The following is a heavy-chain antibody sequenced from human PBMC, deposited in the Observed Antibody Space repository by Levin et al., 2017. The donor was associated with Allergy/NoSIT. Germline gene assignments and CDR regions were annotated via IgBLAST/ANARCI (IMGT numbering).Heavy chain of an antibody. J-gene: IGHJ2*01. CDR1: GFTVSSNY. CDR3: ARGYGGWYFDL. Sequence: GGSLRLSCAASGFTVSSNYMSWVRQAPGKGLEWVSVIYSGGSTYYADSVKGRFTISRDNSKNMLNLQMNSLRAEDTAVYYCARGYGGWYFDLWGRGTLVTVSS. CDR2: IYSGGST. D-gene: IGHD4-17*01. V-gene: IGHV3-53*01.